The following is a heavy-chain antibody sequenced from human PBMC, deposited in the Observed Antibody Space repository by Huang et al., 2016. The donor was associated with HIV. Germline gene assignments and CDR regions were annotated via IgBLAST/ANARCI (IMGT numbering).Heavy chain of an antibody. CDR2: IRQTGTT. J-gene: IGHJ6*02. CDR1: GGSFSRYY. CDR3: ARAPAGNDYSLYNYYGLDI. Sequence: QGRLQQWGAGMLKPSETLSLTCAVYGGSFSRYYWTWVRQPPGRGLEWIGAIRQTGTTNYNTSLESRVTISGDTSKNQYSLRLTSVTAADTATYFCARAPAGNDYSLYNYYGLDIWGQGTTVTVSS. V-gene: IGHV4-34*01. D-gene: IGHD2-15*01.